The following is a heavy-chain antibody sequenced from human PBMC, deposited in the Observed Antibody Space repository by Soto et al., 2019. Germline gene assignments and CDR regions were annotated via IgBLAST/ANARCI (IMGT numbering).Heavy chain of an antibody. Sequence: EVQLLESGGGLVQPGGSLRLSCAASGFTFSIYAMTWVRQAPGKGLEWVSVISGSGDSTYYADSLKGRFTVSRDNSKNTLYLRMNSLRADDTAVYYCAKHIGILTGTIDSWGQGTLVTVSS. V-gene: IGHV3-23*01. CDR2: ISGSGDST. J-gene: IGHJ4*02. D-gene: IGHD4-17*01. CDR1: GFTFSIYA. CDR3: AKHIGILTGTIDS.